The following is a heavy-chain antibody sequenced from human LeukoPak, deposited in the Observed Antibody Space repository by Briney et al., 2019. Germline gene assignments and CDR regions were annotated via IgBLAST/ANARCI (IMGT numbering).Heavy chain of an antibody. CDR3: ARYYYGSGSYYSSI. J-gene: IGHJ3*02. D-gene: IGHD3-10*01. CDR1: GYSISSGYY. Sequence: PSETLSLTCTVSGYSISSGYYWGWIRQPPGKGLEWIGSIYHSGSTYYNPSLKSRVTISVDTSKNQFSLKLSSVTAADTAVYYCARYYYGSGSYYSSIWGQGTMVTVSS. CDR2: IYHSGST. V-gene: IGHV4-38-2*02.